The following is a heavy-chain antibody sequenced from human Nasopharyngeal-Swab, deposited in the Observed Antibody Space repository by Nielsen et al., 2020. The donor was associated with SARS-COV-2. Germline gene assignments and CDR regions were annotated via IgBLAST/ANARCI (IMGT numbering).Heavy chain of an antibody. Sequence: ASVKVSCKASGYTFTDFDVNWVRQATGQGLEWMGWISPNSGFKGYAEKFEGRVTMTRNIATNTVYLELTSLGFEDTAVYYCARGLGAPSSVWHWGPGTQVTVSS. CDR1: GYTFTDFD. J-gene: IGHJ1*01. CDR2: ISPNSGFK. V-gene: IGHV1-8*01. CDR3: ARGLGAPSSVWH. D-gene: IGHD3-10*01.